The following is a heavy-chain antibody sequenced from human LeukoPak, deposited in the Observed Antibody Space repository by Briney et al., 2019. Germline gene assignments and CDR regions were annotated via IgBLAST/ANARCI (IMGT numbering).Heavy chain of an antibody. CDR2: ISGNGGST. CDR1: GFTFNSYA. J-gene: IGHJ4*02. Sequence: PGGSLRLSCAASGFTFNSYAMNWVRQAPGKGPECVSTISGNGGSTYYADSVKGRFTSSRDSSKNKLYLQMNSLRGEDTAVYYCAKGGRYCYNINCYFSHWGEGTLVSVSS. D-gene: IGHD2-2*01. CDR3: AKGGRYCYNINCYFSH. V-gene: IGHV3-23*01.